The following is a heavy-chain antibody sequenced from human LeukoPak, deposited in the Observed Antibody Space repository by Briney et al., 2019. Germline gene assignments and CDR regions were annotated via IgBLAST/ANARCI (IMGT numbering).Heavy chain of an antibody. Sequence: GSSLTLSRAPSGLTFSIYGTHWVRRPPGKGLEWVAVIWYDGSNKYYADSVKGRFTISRDNSKNTLYLQMNSLRAEDMAVYYCARALSSGSYGWFDPWGQGTLVTVSS. D-gene: IGHD1-26*01. CDR3: ARALSSGSYGWFDP. V-gene: IGHV3-33*01. J-gene: IGHJ5*02. CDR1: GLTFSIYG. CDR2: IWYDGSNK.